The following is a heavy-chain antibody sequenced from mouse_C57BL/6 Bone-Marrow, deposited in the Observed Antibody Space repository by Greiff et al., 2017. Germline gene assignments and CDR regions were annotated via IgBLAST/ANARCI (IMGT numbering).Heavy chain of an antibody. D-gene: IGHD1-1*01. CDR2: ISSGSSTI. J-gene: IGHJ1*03. CDR3: AMYYAYFDV. V-gene: IGHV5-17*01. CDR1: GFTFSDYG. Sequence: EVKLVESGGGLVKPGGSLKLSCAASGFTFSDYGMHWVRQAPEKGLEWVAYISSGSSTIYYADTVKGRFTISRDNAKHTLFLQMTSLRSEDTAMYYCAMYYAYFDVWGTGTTVTVSS.